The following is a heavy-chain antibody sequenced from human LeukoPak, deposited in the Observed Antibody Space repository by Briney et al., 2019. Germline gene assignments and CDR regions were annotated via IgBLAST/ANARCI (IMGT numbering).Heavy chain of an antibody. V-gene: IGHV4-4*02. CDR2: IYHSGST. D-gene: IGHD6-13*01. CDR3: ASRAAAGTDYFDY. J-gene: IGHJ4*02. Sequence: SGTLSLTCAVSGSSISSSNWWSWVRQPPGKGLEWIGEIYHSGSTNYNPSLKSRVTISVDKSKNQFSLKLSSVTAADTAVYYCASRAAAGTDYFDYWGQGTLVTVSS. CDR1: GSSISSSNW.